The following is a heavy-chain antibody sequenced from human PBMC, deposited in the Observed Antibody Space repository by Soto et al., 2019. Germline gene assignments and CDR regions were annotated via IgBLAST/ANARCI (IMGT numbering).Heavy chain of an antibody. CDR3: ARDREAGYNFYYGMDV. Sequence: ETLSLTCSVSGADINTYSWTWIRQPAGKGLEWIGRIYTSASINYNPSLRGRVTLSVDTSTNQVSLKLASVTAADTAVYYCARDREAGYNFYYGMDVWGQGTTVTVSS. D-gene: IGHD6-19*01. J-gene: IGHJ6*02. CDR2: IYTSASI. CDR1: GADINTYS. V-gene: IGHV4-4*07.